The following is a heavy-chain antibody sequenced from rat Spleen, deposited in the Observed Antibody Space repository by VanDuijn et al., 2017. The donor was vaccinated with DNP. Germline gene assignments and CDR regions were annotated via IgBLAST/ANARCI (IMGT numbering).Heavy chain of an antibody. CDR3: ARWREVIEAFDH. CDR2: IGSPAYAP. J-gene: IGHJ2*01. CDR1: GFTFSAYY. D-gene: IGHD1-11*01. Sequence: EVQLVESGGGLVQPGRSLKLSCAASGFTFSAYYMAWVRQAPAKGLEWVAYIGSPAYAPYYADSVKGRFTISRDNAKSTLYLQMNSLRSDDMATYYCARWREVIEAFDHWGQGVMVTVSS. V-gene: IGHV5-22*01.